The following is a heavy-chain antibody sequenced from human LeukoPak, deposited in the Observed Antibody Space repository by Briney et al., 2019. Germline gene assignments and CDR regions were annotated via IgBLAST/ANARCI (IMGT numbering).Heavy chain of an antibody. V-gene: IGHV4-61*02. CDR1: GGSISSGSYY. CDR2: IYTSGST. D-gene: IGHD3-3*01. J-gene: IGHJ6*03. CDR3: AREGQAFWSGYYPDYYYYYMDV. Sequence: SETLSLTXTVSGGSISSGSYYWSWIRQPAGKGLEWIGRIYTSGSTNYNPSLKSRVTISVDTSKNQFSLKLSSVTAADTAVYYCAREGQAFWSGYYPDYYYYYMDVWGKGTTVTVSS.